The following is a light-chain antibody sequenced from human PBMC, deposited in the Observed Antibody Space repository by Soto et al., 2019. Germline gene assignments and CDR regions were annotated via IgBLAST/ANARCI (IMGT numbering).Light chain of an antibody. V-gene: IGLV2-14*03. CDR3: SSYRRGNTEVL. CDR2: DVS. CDR1: SSDVGGYNY. J-gene: IGLJ2*01. Sequence: QSALTQPASVSGSPGQSITISCTGTSSDVGGYNYVSWYQQHPGKVPKLMIFDVSDRPSGVSNRFSGSKSGNTASLTISGLQPEDEADYYCSSYRRGNTEVLFGGGTKLTVL.